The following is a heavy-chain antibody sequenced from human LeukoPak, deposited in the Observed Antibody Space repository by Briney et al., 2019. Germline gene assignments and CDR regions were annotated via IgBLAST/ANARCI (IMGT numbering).Heavy chain of an antibody. CDR3: ARETAVAGIDYYYYMDV. Sequence: ASVKVSCKASGYTFTSYGISWVRQAPGQGLEWMGWISAYNGNTNYAQKLQGRVTMTTDTSTSTAYMELRSLRSDDTAVYYCARETAVAGIDYYYYMDVWGKGTTVTVSS. D-gene: IGHD6-19*01. CDR1: GYTFTSYG. CDR2: ISAYNGNT. V-gene: IGHV1-18*01. J-gene: IGHJ6*03.